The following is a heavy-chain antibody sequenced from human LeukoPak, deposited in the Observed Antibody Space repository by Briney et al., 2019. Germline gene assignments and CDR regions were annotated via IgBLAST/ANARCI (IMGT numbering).Heavy chain of an antibody. CDR3: ARSIYGDYGWFDP. CDR1: GGTFSSYA. CDR2: IIPIFGTA. Sequence: ASVKVSCKASGGTFSSYAISWVRQAPGQGLEWMGGIIPIFGTANYAQKFQGRVTITADKSTSTAYMELSSLRSEDTAVYYCARSIYGDYGWFDPWGQGTLSPSPQ. D-gene: IGHD4-17*01. J-gene: IGHJ5*02. V-gene: IGHV1-69*06.